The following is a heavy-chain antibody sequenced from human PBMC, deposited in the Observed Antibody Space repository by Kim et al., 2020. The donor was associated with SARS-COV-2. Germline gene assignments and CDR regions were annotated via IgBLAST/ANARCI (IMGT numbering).Heavy chain of an antibody. Sequence: GGSLRLSCAASGFTFSNAWMGWVRQAHGKGLEWVGRVKSEANGGTADYAAPVKGRFTISRDDSKNTLYLQMNSLKNEDTAVYYCTTMGVNSGYDYEAYF. CDR1: GFTFSNAW. CDR3: TTMGVNSGYDYEAYF. CDR2: VKSEANGGTA. V-gene: IGHV3-15*01. J-gene: IGHJ4*01. D-gene: IGHD5-12*01.